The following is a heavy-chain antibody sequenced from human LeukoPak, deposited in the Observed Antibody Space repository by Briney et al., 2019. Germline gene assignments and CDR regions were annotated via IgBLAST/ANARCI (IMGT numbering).Heavy chain of an antibody. CDR3: ARDSHHLYSSSWYDDGFD. D-gene: IGHD6-13*01. Sequence: PGRSLRLSCAASGFTFSSYGMHWVRQAPGKGLEWVAVIWYDGSNKYYADSVKGRFTISRDISKNTLYLQMNSLRAEDTAVYYCARDSHHLYSSSWYDDGFDWGQGTLVTVSS. CDR1: GFTFSSYG. J-gene: IGHJ4*02. CDR2: IWYDGSNK. V-gene: IGHV3-33*01.